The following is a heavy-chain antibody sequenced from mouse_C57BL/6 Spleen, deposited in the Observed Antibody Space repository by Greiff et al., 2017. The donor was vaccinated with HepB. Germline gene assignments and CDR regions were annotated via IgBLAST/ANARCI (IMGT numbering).Heavy chain of an antibody. CDR1: GYTFTDYE. D-gene: IGHD2-4*01. Sequence: QVQLQQSGAELVRPGASVTLSCKASGYTFTDYEMHWVKQTPVHGLEWIGAIDPETGGTAYNQKFKGKAILTADKSSSTAYMELRSLTSEDSAVYYCTRLSYDYSFYYAMDYWGQGTSVTVSS. V-gene: IGHV1-15*01. CDR3: TRLSYDYSFYYAMDY. J-gene: IGHJ4*01. CDR2: IDPETGGT.